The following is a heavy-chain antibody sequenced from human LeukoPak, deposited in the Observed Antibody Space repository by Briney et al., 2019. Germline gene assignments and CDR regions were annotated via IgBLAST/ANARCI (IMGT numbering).Heavy chain of an antibody. V-gene: IGHV4-34*01. J-gene: IGHJ5*02. CDR3: ATGSIAVAGTSSWFDP. Sequence: SETLSLTCAVYGGSFSGYYWSWIRQPPGKGLEWIGEINHSGSTNYNPSLKSRVTISVDTSKNQFSLKLSSVTAADTAVYYCATGSIAVAGTSSWFDPWAQGTLVTVSS. CDR2: INHSGST. CDR1: GGSFSGYY. D-gene: IGHD6-19*01.